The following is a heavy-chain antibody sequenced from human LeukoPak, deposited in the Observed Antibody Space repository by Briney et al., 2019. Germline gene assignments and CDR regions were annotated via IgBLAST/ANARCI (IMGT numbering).Heavy chain of an antibody. CDR2: ISPNSGGT. CDR1: GYTFAAYY. V-gene: IGHV1-2*02. Sequence: GASVKVSCKASGYTFAAYYIHWVRQAPGQGLEWMGWISPNSGGTNYAQKFQGRVTMTRDTSISTAYMELSRLRSDDTAVYYCAGLLLSGTYFGYWGQRTLVTVAT. CDR3: AGLLLSGTYFGY. D-gene: IGHD1-26*01. J-gene: IGHJ4*02.